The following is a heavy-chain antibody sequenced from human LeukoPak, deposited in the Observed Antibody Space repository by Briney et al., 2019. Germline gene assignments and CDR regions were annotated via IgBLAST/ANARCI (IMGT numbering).Heavy chain of an antibody. CDR3: ARDLIYGDYGGAFDI. D-gene: IGHD4-17*01. CDR1: GFTFSDNY. J-gene: IGHJ3*02. CDR2: ISSSGNTT. V-gene: IGHV3-11*04. Sequence: GGSLRLSCAASGFTFSDNYMSWIRQAPGKGLGWVSYISSSGNTTYNADSVKGRFSITRDNAKNSLYLQMNSPRAEDTAVYYCARDLIYGDYGGAFDIWGQGTMVTVSS.